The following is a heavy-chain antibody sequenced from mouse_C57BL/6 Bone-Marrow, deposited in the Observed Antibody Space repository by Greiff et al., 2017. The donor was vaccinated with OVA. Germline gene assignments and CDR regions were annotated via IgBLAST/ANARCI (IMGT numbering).Heavy chain of an antibody. V-gene: IGHV2-6-1*01. Sequence: VQGVESGPGLVAPSQSLSITCTVSGFSLTSYGVHWVRQPPGKGLEWLVVIWSDGSTTYNSALKSRLSISKDNSKSQVFLKMNSLQTDDTAMYYCARHDGSSYDYYAMDYWGQGTSVTVSS. J-gene: IGHJ4*01. CDR2: IWSDGST. CDR3: ARHDGSSYDYYAMDY. CDR1: GFSLTSYG. D-gene: IGHD1-1*01.